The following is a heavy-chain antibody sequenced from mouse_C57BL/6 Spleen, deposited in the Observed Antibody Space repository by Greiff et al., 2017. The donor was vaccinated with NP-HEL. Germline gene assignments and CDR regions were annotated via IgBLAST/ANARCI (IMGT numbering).Heavy chain of an antibody. CDR1: GFNIKDDY. CDR2: IDPENGDT. J-gene: IGHJ3*01. D-gene: IGHD4-1*01. V-gene: IGHV14-4*01. CDR3: TTSLTGTGFAY. Sequence: EVQLQQSGAELVRPGASVKLSCTASGFNIKDDYMHWVKQRPEQGLEWIGWIDPENGDTEYASKFQGKATITADTSSNTADLQLSSLTSEDTAVYYCTTSLTGTGFAYWGQGTLVTVSA.